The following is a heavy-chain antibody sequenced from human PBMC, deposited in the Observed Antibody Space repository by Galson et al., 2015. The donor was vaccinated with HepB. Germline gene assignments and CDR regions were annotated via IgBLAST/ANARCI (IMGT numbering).Heavy chain of an antibody. J-gene: IGHJ4*02. CDR3: ARVHDSSGYYYVDLLTPVPNFDY. CDR1: GYTFTSYG. Sequence: SVKVSCKASGYTFTSYGISWVRQAPGQGLEWMGWISAYNGNTNYAQKLQGRVTMTTDTSTSTAYMELRSLRSDDTAVYYCARVHDSSGYYYVDLLTPVPNFDYWGQGTLVTVSS. V-gene: IGHV1-18*01. D-gene: IGHD3-22*01. CDR2: ISAYNGNT.